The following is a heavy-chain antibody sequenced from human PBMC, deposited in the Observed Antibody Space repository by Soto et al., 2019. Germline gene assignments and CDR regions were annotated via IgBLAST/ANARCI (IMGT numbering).Heavy chain of an antibody. CDR2: IYYSGST. V-gene: IGHV4-59*01. D-gene: IGHD6-19*01. CDR1: GGSISSYY. J-gene: IGHJ4*02. Sequence: QVQLQESGPGLVKPSETLSLTCNVSGGSISSYYWSWIRQPPGKGLEWIGYIYYSGSTNYNPSLKSRVTISVDTSKNQFSLKLSSVTAADTAVYYCARDNSIGWYYFDYWGQGTLVTVSS. CDR3: ARDNSIGWYYFDY.